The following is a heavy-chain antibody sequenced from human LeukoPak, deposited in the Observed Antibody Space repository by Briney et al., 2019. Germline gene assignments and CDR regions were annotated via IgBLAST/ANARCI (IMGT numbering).Heavy chain of an antibody. D-gene: IGHD2-15*01. J-gene: IGHJ4*02. CDR3: ARDSRSYCSGGSCYEVRGY. V-gene: IGHV3-30-3*01. CDR1: GFTFSSYA. Sequence: GGSLRLSCAASGFTFSSYAMHWVRQAPGKGLEWVAVISYDGSNKYYADSVKGRFTISRDNSKNTLYLQMNSLRAEDTAVYYCARDSRSYCSGGSCYEVRGYWGQGTLVTVSS. CDR2: ISYDGSNK.